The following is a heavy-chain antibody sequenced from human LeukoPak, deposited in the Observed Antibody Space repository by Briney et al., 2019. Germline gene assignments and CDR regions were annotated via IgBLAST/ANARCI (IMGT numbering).Heavy chain of an antibody. J-gene: IGHJ4*02. CDR1: GGTFSSYA. V-gene: IGHV1-69*04. D-gene: IGHD4-17*01. CDR2: IIPILGIA. Sequence: GASVKVSCKASGGTFSSYAISWVRQAPGQGLEWMGRIIPILGIANYAQKFQGRVTITADKSTSTAYMELSSLRSEDTAVYYCARIPSPSMPTVTTSGFDYWGQGTLVTVSS. CDR3: ARIPSPSMPTVTTSGFDY.